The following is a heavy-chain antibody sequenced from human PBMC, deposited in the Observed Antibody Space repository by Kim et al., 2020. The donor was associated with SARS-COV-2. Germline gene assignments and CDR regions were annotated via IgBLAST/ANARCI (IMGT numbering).Heavy chain of an antibody. J-gene: IGHJ6*02. Sequence: ASVKVSCKASGYTFTSYGISWVRQAPGQGLEWMGWISAYNGNTNYAQKLQGRVTMTTDTSTSTAYMELRSLRSDDTAVYYCARDYGSGSYYLDYYYYGMDVWGQGTTVTVSS. D-gene: IGHD3-10*01. V-gene: IGHV1-18*01. CDR1: GYTFTSYG. CDR2: ISAYNGNT. CDR3: ARDYGSGSYYLDYYYYGMDV.